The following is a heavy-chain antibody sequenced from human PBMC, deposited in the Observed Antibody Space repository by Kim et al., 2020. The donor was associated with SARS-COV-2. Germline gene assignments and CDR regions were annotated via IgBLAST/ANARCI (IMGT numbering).Heavy chain of an antibody. CDR3: AKDYADGVQGVINNYFD. J-gene: IGHJ4*01. CDR2: ISWNSGSI. Sequence: GGSLRLSCAASGFTFDDYAMHWVRQAPGKGLEWVSGISWNSGSIGYADSVKGRFTISRDNAKNSLYLQMNSLRAEDTALYYCAKDYADGVQGVINNYFD. V-gene: IGHV3-9*01. CDR1: GFTFDDYA. D-gene: IGHD3-10*01.